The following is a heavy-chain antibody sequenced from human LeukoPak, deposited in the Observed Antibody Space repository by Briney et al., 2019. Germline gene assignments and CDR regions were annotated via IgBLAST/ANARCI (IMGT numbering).Heavy chain of an antibody. J-gene: IGHJ4*02. V-gene: IGHV3-23*01. D-gene: IGHD6-13*01. CDR1: GFTFATYA. Sequence: GGSLRLSCAASGFTFATYAMSWVRQAPGKGLQWVSGITGSGRTTYYADSVKGRFTISRDNSRNTLYLQMDSLRAEDTAIYYCARDMTITGADDYWGQGTLVTVSS. CDR3: ARDMTITGADDY. CDR2: ITGSGRTT.